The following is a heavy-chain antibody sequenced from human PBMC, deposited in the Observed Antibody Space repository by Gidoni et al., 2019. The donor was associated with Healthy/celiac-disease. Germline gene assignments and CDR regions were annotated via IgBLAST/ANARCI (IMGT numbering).Heavy chain of an antibody. Sequence: QVQLVESGGGVVQPGRSLRLSCAASGFTFSSYGMHWVRQAPGKGLEWVAVISHDGSNKYYADSVKGRFTISRDNSKNTLYLQMNSLRAEDTAVYYCAKAQWFGELLGAFDIWGQGTMVTVSS. J-gene: IGHJ3*02. CDR1: GFTFSSYG. CDR2: ISHDGSNK. CDR3: AKAQWFGELLGAFDI. V-gene: IGHV3-30*18. D-gene: IGHD3-10*01.